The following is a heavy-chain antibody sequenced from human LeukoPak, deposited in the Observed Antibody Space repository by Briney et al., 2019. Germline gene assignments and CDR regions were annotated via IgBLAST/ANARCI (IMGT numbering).Heavy chain of an antibody. Sequence: SETLSLTCGVSGGSVINTSWWTWVRQPPGKGLEWIGEVHLDGRTNYNPSLESRLTMSVDVSENQVSLKLTSVTAADTAVYYCAREGGFYRPLDYSGQGTLVTVSS. V-gene: IGHV4-4*02. J-gene: IGHJ4*02. CDR3: AREGGFYRPLDY. CDR1: GGSVINTSW. CDR2: VHLDGRT. D-gene: IGHD3-3*01.